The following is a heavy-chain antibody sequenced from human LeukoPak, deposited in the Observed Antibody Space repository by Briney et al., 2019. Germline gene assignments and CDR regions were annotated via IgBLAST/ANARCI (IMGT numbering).Heavy chain of an antibody. CDR1: GFTVSSNY. Sequence: PGGSLRLSCAASGFTVSSNYMSWVRQAPGKGLEWVSVIYSGGSTYYAGSVKGRFTISRDNSKNTLYLQMNSLRAEDTAVYYCASPPYGYDAFDIWGQGTMVTVSS. CDR2: IYSGGST. J-gene: IGHJ3*02. V-gene: IGHV3-66*02. CDR3: ASPPYGYDAFDI. D-gene: IGHD4-17*01.